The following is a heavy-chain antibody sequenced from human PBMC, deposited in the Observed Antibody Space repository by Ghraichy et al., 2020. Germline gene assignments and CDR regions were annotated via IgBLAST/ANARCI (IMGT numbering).Heavy chain of an antibody. CDR2: INPNSGGT. Sequence: ASVKVSCKASGYTFTGYYMHWVRQAPGQGLEWMGWINPNSGGTNYAQKFQGRVTMTRDTSISTAYMELSRLRSDDTAVYYCARLTMVRGASPYHFDYWGQGTLVTVSS. J-gene: IGHJ4*02. V-gene: IGHV1-2*02. D-gene: IGHD3-10*01. CDR1: GYTFTGYY. CDR3: ARLTMVRGASPYHFDY.